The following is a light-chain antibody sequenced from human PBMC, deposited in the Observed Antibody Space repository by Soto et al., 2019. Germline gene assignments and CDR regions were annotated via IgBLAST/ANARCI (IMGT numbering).Light chain of an antibody. J-gene: IGKJ5*01. V-gene: IGKV3-20*01. CDR2: GAS. CDR3: QQYSSSLIT. Sequence: EIVLTQSPGTLSLSPGERATLSCRASQSVSSSYLAWYQQKPGQAPRRLIYGASSRATGIPDRVSGSGSGTYFPLTISRLEPEDFAVYYCQQYSSSLITFGQGTRLEIK. CDR1: QSVSSSY.